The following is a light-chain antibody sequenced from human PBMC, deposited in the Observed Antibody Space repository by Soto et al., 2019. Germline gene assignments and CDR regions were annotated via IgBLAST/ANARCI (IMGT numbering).Light chain of an antibody. Sequence: DIQMTQSPSTLSASVGDRVTITCRASQSVSSWLAWYQQKPGKAPKLLIYKASSLESGVPSRFSGSGSGTEFTLTISSLQPDDFATYYCQHYNTFLTFGGGTKVDIK. V-gene: IGKV1-5*03. CDR3: QHYNTFLT. J-gene: IGKJ4*01. CDR1: QSVSSW. CDR2: KAS.